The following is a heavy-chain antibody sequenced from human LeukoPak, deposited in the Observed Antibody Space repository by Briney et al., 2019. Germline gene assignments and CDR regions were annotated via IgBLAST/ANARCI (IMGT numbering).Heavy chain of an antibody. J-gene: IGHJ4*02. CDR1: GYTFTSYD. CDR2: MNPNSGNT. CDR3: ARVTDIVATIDY. D-gene: IGHD5-12*01. V-gene: IGHV1-8*01. Sequence: ASVKVSCKASGYTFTSYDINWVRQATGQGLEWMGWMNPNSGNTGYAQKFQGRVTMTRNTSISTAYMELSSLRSEDTAVYYCARVTDIVATIDYWGQGTLVTVSS.